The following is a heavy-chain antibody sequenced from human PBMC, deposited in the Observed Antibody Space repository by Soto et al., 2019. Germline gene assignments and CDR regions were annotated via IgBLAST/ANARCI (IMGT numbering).Heavy chain of an antibody. V-gene: IGHV1-18*01. Sequence: QVQLVQSGDEVRKPGSSVKVSCKASGYIFVNYGIAWVRQVPGQGLGTMGRISPYSGNTHYASKVQGRLTMTTDTSTSTAYMDLGSLTSDDTVVYYCARVDNYVTTTPQDVWGQGSTVNVSS. CDR1: GYIFVNYG. CDR3: ARVDNYVTTTPQDV. J-gene: IGHJ6*02. CDR2: ISPYSGNT. D-gene: IGHD3-16*01.